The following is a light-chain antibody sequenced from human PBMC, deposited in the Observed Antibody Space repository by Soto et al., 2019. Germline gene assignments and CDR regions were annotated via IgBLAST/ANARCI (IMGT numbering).Light chain of an antibody. V-gene: IGKV3-20*01. CDR2: GAS. CDR1: QSVSGSY. J-gene: IGKJ3*01. CDR3: QQYGRSPFT. Sequence: EIVLTQSPGTLSLSPGERAALSCMASQSVSGSYVAWYQQKPGQAPRLLIYGASNRATGIPDRFSGSGSGTDFTLTITRLEPEDFAVYSCQQYGRSPFTFGPGTKVDNK.